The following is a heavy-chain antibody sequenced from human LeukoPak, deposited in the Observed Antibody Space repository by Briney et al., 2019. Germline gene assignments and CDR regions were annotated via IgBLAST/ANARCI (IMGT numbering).Heavy chain of an antibody. Sequence: PSETLSLTCAVSGYPISSGYYWGWIRQPPGKGLEWIGSIYHSGSTYYNPSLKSRVTISVDTSKNQFSLKPSSVTAADTAVYYCARRETYYDFWSGSNPAWFDPWGQGTLVTVSS. J-gene: IGHJ5*02. CDR1: GYPISSGYY. CDR2: IYHSGST. D-gene: IGHD3-3*01. CDR3: ARRETYYDFWSGSNPAWFDP. V-gene: IGHV4-38-2*01.